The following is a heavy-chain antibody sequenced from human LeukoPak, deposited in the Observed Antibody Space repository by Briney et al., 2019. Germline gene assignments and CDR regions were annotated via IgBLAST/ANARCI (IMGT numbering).Heavy chain of an antibody. Sequence: ASVKVSCKASGGTFSSYAISWVRQAPGQGLEWMGGIIPILGTANYAQKFQGRVTITADESTSTAYMELSSLRSEDTAVYYCAREGSSWSHYFDYWGQGTLVTVSS. CDR3: AREGSSWSHYFDY. V-gene: IGHV1-69*13. D-gene: IGHD6-13*01. CDR1: GGTFSSYA. CDR2: IIPILGTA. J-gene: IGHJ4*02.